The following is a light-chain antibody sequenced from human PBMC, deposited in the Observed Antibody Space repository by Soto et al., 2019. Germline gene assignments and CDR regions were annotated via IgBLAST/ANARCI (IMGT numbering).Light chain of an antibody. J-gene: IGKJ1*01. CDR3: QQYGSSSWT. V-gene: IGKV3-20*01. CDR1: QRVSSSY. CDR2: GTS. Sequence: EIVLTQSPGTLSLSPGERATLSCRASQRVSSSYLAWYQQKPGQAPRLLMYGTSSRATAIPDRFSGSGSGTDFTLTISRLEPEDFAVYYCQQYGSSSWTFGQGTKVEIK.